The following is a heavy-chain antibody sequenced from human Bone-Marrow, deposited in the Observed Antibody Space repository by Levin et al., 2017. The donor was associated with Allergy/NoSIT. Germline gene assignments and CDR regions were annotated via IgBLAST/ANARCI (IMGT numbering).Heavy chain of an antibody. CDR3: ARVLQYSYYCTGV. J-gene: IGHJ6*03. V-gene: IGHV4-61*09. Sequence: SETLSLTCTVSGVSITSGSYYWSWIRQPAGKGLEWIGHSYTSGNITYNPSLKSRVTISLDTSKNQFSLKLRSVTAADTAVYYCARVLQYSYYCTGVWGKGTMVTVSS. CDR1: GVSITSGSYY. D-gene: IGHD2-21*01. CDR2: SYTSGNI.